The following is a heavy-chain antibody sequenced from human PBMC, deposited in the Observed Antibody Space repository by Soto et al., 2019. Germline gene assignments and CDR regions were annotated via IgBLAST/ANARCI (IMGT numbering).Heavy chain of an antibody. J-gene: IGHJ4*02. CDR1: GVTVSTNY. CDR3: ARHGYNYGGGYFDY. V-gene: IGHV3-66*04. D-gene: IGHD5-18*01. Sequence: GVSLRPSCRTSGVTVSTNYTIWVRQAPVKGLEWVSVIYSGGSTYYADSVKGRFTISRDNSKNTLYLQMNSLRAEDTAVYYCARHGYNYGGGYFDYWGQGT. CDR2: IYSGGST.